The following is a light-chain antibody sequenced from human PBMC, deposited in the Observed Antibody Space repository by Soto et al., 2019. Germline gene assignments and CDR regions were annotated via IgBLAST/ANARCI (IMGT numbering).Light chain of an antibody. CDR2: PAS. CDR1: QDISTS. Sequence: DIQLTQSPSFLSASVGDRVTVSCRASQDISTSLAWFQQKAGKVPQLLVYPASTLQDGVPSRFSGSGSGTHFTSTNNNLLAEDFATHYCQHVRTYPSSFGQWTKL. V-gene: IGKV1-9*01. J-gene: IGKJ2*03. CDR3: QHVRTYPSS.